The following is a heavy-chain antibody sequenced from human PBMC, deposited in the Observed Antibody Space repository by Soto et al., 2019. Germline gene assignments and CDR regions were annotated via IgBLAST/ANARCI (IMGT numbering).Heavy chain of an antibody. V-gene: IGHV3-23*01. Sequence: EVQLLESGGGLVQSGGSLRLSCAASGLNFASYAMTWIRQAPGKGLEWVSATSGDAANTQYADSVKGRFTMSRDHSKNTLYLQMNSLRAEDTAVYFCAKYITAATRYFDLWGRGTLVTVSS. D-gene: IGHD1-20*01. CDR3: AKYITAATRYFDL. J-gene: IGHJ2*01. CDR1: GLNFASYA. CDR2: TSGDAANT.